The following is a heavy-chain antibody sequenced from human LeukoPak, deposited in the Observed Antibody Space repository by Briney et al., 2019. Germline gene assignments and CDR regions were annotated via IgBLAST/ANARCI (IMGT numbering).Heavy chain of an antibody. D-gene: IGHD3-16*01. CDR1: GFTVSSNY. Sequence: GGSLRLSCAASGFTVSSNYMSWVRQAPGKGLEWVSVIYSGGSTYYADSVKGRFTISRDNSKNTLYLQMNSLRAEDTAVYYCARDEFTGYYYYGMDVWGQGTTVTVSS. J-gene: IGHJ6*02. V-gene: IGHV3-53*01. CDR2: IYSGGST. CDR3: ARDEFTGYYYYGMDV.